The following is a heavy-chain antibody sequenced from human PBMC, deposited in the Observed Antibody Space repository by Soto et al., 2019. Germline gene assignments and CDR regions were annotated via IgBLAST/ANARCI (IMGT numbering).Heavy chain of an antibody. V-gene: IGHV3-21*01. Sequence: EVQLVESGGGLVKPGGSLRLSCAASGFTFSSYSMNWVRQAPGKGLEWVSSISSSSSYIYYADSVKGRFTISRDNAKNSLYLQMNSLRAEDTAVYYCARGSGIAAADVFDYWGQGTLVTVSS. J-gene: IGHJ4*02. CDR1: GFTFSSYS. CDR3: ARGSGIAAADVFDY. CDR2: ISSSSSYI. D-gene: IGHD6-13*01.